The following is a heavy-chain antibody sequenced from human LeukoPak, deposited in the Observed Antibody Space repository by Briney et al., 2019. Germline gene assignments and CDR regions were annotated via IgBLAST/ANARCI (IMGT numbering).Heavy chain of an antibody. CDR2: IHQDGSEK. Sequence: GGSLRLSCAASRFTFNNSWLSWVRQAQGKGLEWVATIHQDGSEKCYVDSVKGRFTISRDNAKNSLYLQMNSLRAEDTAVYYCARKKNYYDSCDYGWFDPWGQGTLVAVSS. J-gene: IGHJ5*02. CDR1: RFTFNNSW. CDR3: ARKKNYYDSCDYGWFDP. D-gene: IGHD3-22*01. V-gene: IGHV3-7*01.